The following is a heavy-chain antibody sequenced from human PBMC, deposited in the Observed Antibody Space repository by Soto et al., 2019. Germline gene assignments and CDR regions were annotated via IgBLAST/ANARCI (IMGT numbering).Heavy chain of an antibody. Sequence: GGSLRLSCAASGFTFSSYAMSWVRQSPGKGLEWVSAISGSGGSTYYADSVKGRFTISRDNSKNTLYLQMNSLRAEDTAVYYCAKDAPYYYDSSGYSDYWGQGTLVTVSS. CDR3: AKDAPYYYDSSGYSDY. CDR1: GFTFSSYA. V-gene: IGHV3-23*01. J-gene: IGHJ4*02. CDR2: ISGSGGST. D-gene: IGHD3-22*01.